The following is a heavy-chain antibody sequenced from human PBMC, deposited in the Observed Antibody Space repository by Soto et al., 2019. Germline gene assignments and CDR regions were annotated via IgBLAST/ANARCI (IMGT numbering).Heavy chain of an antibody. CDR1: GFTFSSYA. CDR2: ISYDGSNK. CDR3: ARDTAFIAVAGYFDY. V-gene: IGHV3-30-3*01. D-gene: IGHD6-19*01. Sequence: QVQLVESGGGVVQPGRSLRLSCAASGFTFSSYAMHWVRQAPGKGLEWVAVISYDGSNKYYADSVKGRFTISRDNSKNTLYLQMNSLRAEDTAVYYCARDTAFIAVAGYFDYWGQGTLVTVSS. J-gene: IGHJ4*02.